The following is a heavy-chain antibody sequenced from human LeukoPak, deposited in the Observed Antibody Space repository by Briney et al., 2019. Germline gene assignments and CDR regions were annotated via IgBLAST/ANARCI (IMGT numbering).Heavy chain of an antibody. D-gene: IGHD5-12*01. CDR2: ISWNSGSI. Sequence: PGRSLRLSCAGSGFIFNNYAMHWVRQPPGKGLEWVSGISWNSGSIDYADSVKGRFTISRDNAKNSLYLQMNSLRVEDTAVYYCATSGHSGYGIDNWGQGTLVAVSS. CDR1: GFIFNNYA. V-gene: IGHV3-9*01. CDR3: ATSGHSGYGIDN. J-gene: IGHJ4*02.